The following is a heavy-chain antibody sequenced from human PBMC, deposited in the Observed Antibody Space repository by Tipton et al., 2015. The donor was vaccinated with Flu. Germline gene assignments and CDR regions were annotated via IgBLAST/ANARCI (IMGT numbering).Heavy chain of an antibody. V-gene: IGHV1-69*01. Sequence: QVQLVQSGAEVKKPGSSVKVSCKASGGTFSSYAISWVRQAPGQGLEWMGGIIPIFGTANYAKRFQGRVTITADESTSKAYMELSSRRCEDTAVSYCARGGNREYGWFDPWGQGTLVTVSS. CDR1: GGTFSSYA. CDR3: ARGGNREYGWFDP. J-gene: IGHJ5*02. CDR2: IIPIFGTA. D-gene: IGHD1-14*01.